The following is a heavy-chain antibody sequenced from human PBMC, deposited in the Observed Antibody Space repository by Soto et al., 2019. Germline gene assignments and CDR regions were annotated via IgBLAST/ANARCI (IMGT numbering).Heavy chain of an antibody. CDR2: ISYDGSNK. CDR1: GFTFSSYG. D-gene: IGHD4-17*01. J-gene: IGHJ4*02. CDR3: ATTTYGAYLLGY. V-gene: IGHV3-30*03. Sequence: QVQLVESGGGVVQPGRSLRLSCAASGFTFSSYGMHWVRQAPGKGLEWVAVISYDGSNKYYADSVKGRFTISRDNSKNTLYLQMNSLRAEDTAVYYCATTTYGAYLLGYWGQGTLVTVSS.